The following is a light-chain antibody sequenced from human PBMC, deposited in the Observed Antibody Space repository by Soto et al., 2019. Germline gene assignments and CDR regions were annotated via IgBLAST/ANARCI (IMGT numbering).Light chain of an antibody. Sequence: EIVLTQSPGTLSLSPGERATLSCRASQSVSSGYLAWYQQTPGQSPRLLLYDASTRATGIPDRFSGSGSGTDFTLTSSRLEPEDFAVYFCQQYSRSPPTFGPGTKVEI. J-gene: IGKJ1*01. CDR2: DAS. V-gene: IGKV3-20*01. CDR3: QQYSRSPPT. CDR1: QSVSSGY.